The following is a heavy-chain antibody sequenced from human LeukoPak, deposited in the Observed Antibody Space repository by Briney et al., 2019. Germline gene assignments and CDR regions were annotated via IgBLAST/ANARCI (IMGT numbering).Heavy chain of an antibody. CDR1: DVSIRSYY. Sequence: PSETLSLTCSVSDVSIRSYYWSWIRQPPGKGLEWIGYIYYSGSTNYNPSLKSRVTISVDTSKNQFSLKLSSVTAADTAVYYCARGGGHYDFWSGYHKIAYFDYWGQGTLVTVSS. CDR3: ARGGGHYDFWSGYHKIAYFDY. J-gene: IGHJ4*02. D-gene: IGHD3-3*01. V-gene: IGHV4-59*01. CDR2: IYYSGST.